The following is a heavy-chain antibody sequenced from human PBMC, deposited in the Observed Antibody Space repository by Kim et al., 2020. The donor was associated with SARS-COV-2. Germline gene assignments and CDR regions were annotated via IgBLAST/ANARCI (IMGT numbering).Heavy chain of an antibody. V-gene: IGHV5-51*01. Sequence: YSPSFQGQVTISADKSISTAYLQWSSLKASDTAMYYCARIFYYYYYGMDVWGQGTTVTVSS. D-gene: IGHD3-3*01. J-gene: IGHJ6*02. CDR3: ARIFYYYYYGMDV.